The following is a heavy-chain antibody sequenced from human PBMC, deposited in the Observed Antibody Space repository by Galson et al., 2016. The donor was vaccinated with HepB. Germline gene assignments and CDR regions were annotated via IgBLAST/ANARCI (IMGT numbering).Heavy chain of an antibody. J-gene: IGHJ4*02. D-gene: IGHD5-12*01. CDR3: ARDWALEWATIGGY. CDR1: GFTFSDSD. V-gene: IGHV3-73*01. Sequence: SLRLSCAASGFTFSDSDMYWVRQASGKGPEWVGRVRRKAKSYATAYAASVTGRFIISRDNSKNTVYLQMNSLRAEDTAVYYCARDWALEWATIGGYWGQGTLVTVSS. CDR2: VRRKAKSYAT.